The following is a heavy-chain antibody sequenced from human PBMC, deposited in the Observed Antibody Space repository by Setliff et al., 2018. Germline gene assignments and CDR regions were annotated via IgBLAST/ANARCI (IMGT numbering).Heavy chain of an antibody. D-gene: IGHD3-22*01. J-gene: IGHJ3*02. CDR2: LFDGGST. CDR1: GYSISSGFY. CDR3: ARDPHYDPTYSLPGHAFEI. V-gene: IGHV4-38-2*02. Sequence: KPSETLSLTCAVSGYSISSGFYWGWIRQSPGKGLEWIGSLFDGGSTYYNPSLKSRVSISVDTSKNQFSLKLTSATAADTAIYYCARDPHYDPTYSLPGHAFEIWGQGILVTVSS.